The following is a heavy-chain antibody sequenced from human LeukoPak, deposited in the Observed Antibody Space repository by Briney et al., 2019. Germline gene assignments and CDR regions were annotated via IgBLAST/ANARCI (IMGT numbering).Heavy chain of an antibody. V-gene: IGHV4-34*01. CDR1: GGSFSGYY. CDR2: INHSGST. J-gene: IGHJ4*02. Sequence: SEILSLTCAVYGGSFSGYYWSWIRQPPGKGLEWIGEINHSGSTNYNPSLKSRVTISVDTSKNQFSLKLGSVTAADTAVYYCASSKPNPDYYDMPPDYWGQGTLVSVSS. D-gene: IGHD3-22*01. CDR3: ASSKPNPDYYDMPPDY.